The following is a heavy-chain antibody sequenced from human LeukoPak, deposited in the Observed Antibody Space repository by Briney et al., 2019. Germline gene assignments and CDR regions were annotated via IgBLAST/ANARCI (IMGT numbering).Heavy chain of an antibody. CDR2: INHSGST. V-gene: IGHV4-34*01. CDR1: GGSFSGYY. D-gene: IGHD5-12*01. CDR3: AGATTFDY. J-gene: IGHJ4*02. Sequence: ASETLSLTCAVYGGSFSGYYWSWIRQPPGKGLEWIGEINHSGSTNYNPSLKSRVTISVDTSKNQFSLKLSSVTAADTAVYYCAGATTFDYWGQGTLVTVSS.